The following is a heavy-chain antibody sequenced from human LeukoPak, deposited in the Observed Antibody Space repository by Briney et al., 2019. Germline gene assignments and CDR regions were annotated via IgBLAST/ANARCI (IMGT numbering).Heavy chain of an antibody. CDR3: ANPPTVTSLHY. D-gene: IGHD4-11*01. J-gene: IGHJ4*02. V-gene: IGHV3-23*01. Sequence: PGGSLRLSCAASGFTFSSYDMSWVRQAPGMGLEWVSGITDSGGRTYYADSVKGRFTISRDNSRNTLYLQMNSLRAEDTAIYYCANPPTVTSLHYWGQGTLVTVSS. CDR1: GFTFSSYD. CDR2: ITDSGGRT.